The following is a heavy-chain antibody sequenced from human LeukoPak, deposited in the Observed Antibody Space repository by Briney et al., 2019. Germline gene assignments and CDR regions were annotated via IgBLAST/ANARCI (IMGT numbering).Heavy chain of an antibody. V-gene: IGHV3-23*01. J-gene: IGHJ6*02. Sequence: GGSLRLSCAASGFAFSSYGMNWVRQAPGKGLEWVSGISGSGGSTYYADSVKGRFTISRDNSRNTLYLQMNSLRAEDTAIYYCASCFRGGDCYLYGMDVWGQGTTVTVSS. CDR2: ISGSGGST. CDR1: GFAFSSYG. CDR3: ASCFRGGDCYLYGMDV. D-gene: IGHD2-21*02.